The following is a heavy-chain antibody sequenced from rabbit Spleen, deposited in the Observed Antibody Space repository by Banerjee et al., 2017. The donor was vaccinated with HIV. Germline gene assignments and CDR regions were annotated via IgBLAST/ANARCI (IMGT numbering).Heavy chain of an antibody. Sequence: EQLKESGGGLVKPEGSLTLTCKASGFSFSSNDYMCWVRQAPGKGLEWIACIDIGSSGFTYFASWAKGRFTISKTSSTTVTLQMTSLTAADTATYFCARDLVAVIGWNFNLWGPGTLVTVS. CDR1: GFSFSSNDY. CDR2: IDIGSSGFT. CDR3: ARDLVAVIGWNFNL. J-gene: IGHJ4*01. D-gene: IGHD1-1*01. V-gene: IGHV1S45*01.